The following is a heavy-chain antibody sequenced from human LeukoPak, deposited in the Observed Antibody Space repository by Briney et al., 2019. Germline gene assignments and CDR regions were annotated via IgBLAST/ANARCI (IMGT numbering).Heavy chain of an antibody. V-gene: IGHV3-23*01. CDR1: GFIFSTYA. J-gene: IGHJ4*02. CDR3: ARVIRAAPGKGYFEY. CDR2: ISGSGGST. D-gene: IGHD6-13*01. Sequence: GGSLRLSCATSGFIFSTYALSWVRQAPGKGLEWASSISGSGGSTYHADSVKGRFTISRDSSKNTLYLQMNSLRAEDTAIYYCARVIRAAPGKGYFEYWGQGTLVTVSS.